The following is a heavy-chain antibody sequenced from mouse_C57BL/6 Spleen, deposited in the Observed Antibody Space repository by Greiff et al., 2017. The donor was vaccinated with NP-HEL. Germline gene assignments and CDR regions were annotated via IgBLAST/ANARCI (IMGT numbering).Heavy chain of an antibody. CDR2: INYDGSST. V-gene: IGHV5-16*01. D-gene: IGHD1-1*01. J-gene: IGHJ1*03. CDR3: ARGPVYYGSSDWYFDV. Sequence: EVKLVESEGGLVQPGSSMKLSCTASGFTFSDYYMAWVRQVPEKGLEWVANINYDGSSTYYLDSLKSRFIISRDNAKNILYLQMSSLKSEDTATYYCARGPVYYGSSDWYFDVWGTGTTVTVSS. CDR1: GFTFSDYY.